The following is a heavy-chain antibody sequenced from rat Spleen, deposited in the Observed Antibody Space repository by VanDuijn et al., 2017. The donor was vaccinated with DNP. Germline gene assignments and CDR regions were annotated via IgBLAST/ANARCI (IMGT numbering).Heavy chain of an antibody. J-gene: IGHJ2*01. Sequence: EVQLVESGGGLVQPGRSLKLSCAASGFTFSNYYMAWVRQAPKKGLEWVATISTSGSRTYYPDSVKGRFTISRDNAKSSLYLQMNSLKSEDTATYYCARQAGPYFDYWGQGVMVTVSS. V-gene: IGHV5-25*01. CDR1: GFTFSNYY. D-gene: IGHD1-4*01. CDR2: ISTSGSRT. CDR3: ARQAGPYFDY.